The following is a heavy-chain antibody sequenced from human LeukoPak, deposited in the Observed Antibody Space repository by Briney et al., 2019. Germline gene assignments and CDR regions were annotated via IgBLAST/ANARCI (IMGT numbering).Heavy chain of an antibody. CDR1: GFTFSSYS. Sequence: GGSLRLSCAASGFTFSSYSMNWGRQAPGKGLEWVSSISSSSSYIYYADSVKGRFTISRDNAKSSLYLQMNRLRAEDTAVYYCAREARGGEYDFWSGPDYWGQGTLVTVSS. V-gene: IGHV3-21*01. CDR2: ISSSSSYI. J-gene: IGHJ4*02. CDR3: AREARGGEYDFWSGPDY. D-gene: IGHD3-3*01.